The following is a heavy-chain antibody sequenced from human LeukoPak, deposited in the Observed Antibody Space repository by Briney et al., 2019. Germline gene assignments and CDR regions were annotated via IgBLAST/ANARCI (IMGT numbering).Heavy chain of an antibody. CDR2: INHSGST. D-gene: IGHD3-10*01. CDR3: ARGLWFGELLFYFDY. V-gene: IGHV4-34*01. Sequence: SETLSFTCAVYGGSFSGYYWSWIRQPPGKGLEWIGEINHSGSTNYNPSLKSRVTISVDTSKTQFSLKLSSVTAADTAVYYCARGLWFGELLFYFDYWGQGALVTVSS. CDR1: GGSFSGYY. J-gene: IGHJ4*02.